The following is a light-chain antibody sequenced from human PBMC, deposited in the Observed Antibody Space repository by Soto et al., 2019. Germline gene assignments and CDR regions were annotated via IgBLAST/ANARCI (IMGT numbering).Light chain of an antibody. CDR3: AAWDDSLNGHI. Sequence: QSVLTQPHSASGTPGQRVTISCSGSSSNIGSNSVHWFQQVPGTAPKPLIYSSNQRPSGVPERFSGSKSGTSASLAISGLQSEDEDEYYCAAWDDSLNGHIFGTGTKVTVL. V-gene: IGLV1-44*01. CDR2: SSN. CDR1: SSNIGSNS. J-gene: IGLJ1*01.